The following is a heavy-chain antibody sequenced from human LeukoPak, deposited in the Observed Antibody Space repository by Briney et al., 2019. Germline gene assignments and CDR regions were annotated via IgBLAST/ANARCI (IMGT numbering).Heavy chain of an antibody. V-gene: IGHV3-23*01. CDR2: ISGSGGST. Sequence: GGSLRLSCAASGFTFSSYAMSWVRQAPGKGLEWVSAISGSGGSTYYADSVKGRFTISRDNSKNTLYLQMNSLRAEDTAVYYCAKPLRSGEIWHYYYYMDVWGKGTTVTISS. CDR1: GFTFSSYA. J-gene: IGHJ6*03. D-gene: IGHD2-15*01. CDR3: AKPLRSGEIWHYYYYMDV.